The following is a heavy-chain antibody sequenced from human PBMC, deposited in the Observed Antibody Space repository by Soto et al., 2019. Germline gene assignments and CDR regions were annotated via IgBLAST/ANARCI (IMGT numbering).Heavy chain of an antibody. D-gene: IGHD2-15*01. CDR3: ARVYCSGGGCYGIDY. J-gene: IGHJ4*02. CDR2: ISPSGGST. CDR1: GYTFTSYY. Sequence: ASVKVSCKASGYTFTSYYMHWVRQAPGQGLEWMGIISPSGGSTTYAQKFQGRVRMTRDTSTSTVYMELSSLRSEDTAVYYCARVYCSGGGCYGIDYWGQGTLVTV. V-gene: IGHV1-46*01.